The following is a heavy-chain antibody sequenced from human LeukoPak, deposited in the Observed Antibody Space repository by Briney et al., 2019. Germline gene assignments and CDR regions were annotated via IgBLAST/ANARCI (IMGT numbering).Heavy chain of an antibody. Sequence: SETLSLTCAVYGGSFNIYYWSWIRQSPEKGLEWIGEMNDGGTINYNPSLLSRVTISLDRSKNQFSLKLTSVTTADTAVYYCARRWNYGRNYYIDVWGNGATVRVSS. CDR3: ARRWNYGRNYYIDV. D-gene: IGHD1-7*01. CDR1: GGSFNIYY. CDR2: MNDGGTI. V-gene: IGHV4-34*01. J-gene: IGHJ6*03.